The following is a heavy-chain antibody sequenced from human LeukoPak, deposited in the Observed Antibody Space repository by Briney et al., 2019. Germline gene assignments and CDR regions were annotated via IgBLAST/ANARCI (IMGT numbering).Heavy chain of an antibody. V-gene: IGHV3-30*02. CDR2: IRYDGSNK. CDR3: ARHMIWQWLVRADHSPFDY. CDR1: GFTFSSYG. D-gene: IGHD6-19*01. J-gene: IGHJ4*02. Sequence: GGSLRLSCAASGFTFSSYGMHWVRQAPGKGLEWVAFIRYDGSNKYYADSVKGRFTISRDNAKNSLYLQMNSLRAEDTAVYYCARHMIWQWLVRADHSPFDYWGQGTLVTVSS.